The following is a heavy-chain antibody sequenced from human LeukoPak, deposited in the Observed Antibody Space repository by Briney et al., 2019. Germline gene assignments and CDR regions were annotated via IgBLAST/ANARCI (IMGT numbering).Heavy chain of an antibody. J-gene: IGHJ4*02. CDR1: GYIFTSYY. V-gene: IGHV1-46*01. CDR2: INPRGGST. Sequence: ASVKVSCKASGYIFTSYYVHWVRQAPGQGLEWMGMINPRGGSTTYAQKLQGRVTMTTGTSTSTAYMELRSLRSDDTAVYYCARDGVYYDFWSGYSFDYWGQGTLVTVSS. D-gene: IGHD3-3*01. CDR3: ARDGVYYDFWSGYSFDY.